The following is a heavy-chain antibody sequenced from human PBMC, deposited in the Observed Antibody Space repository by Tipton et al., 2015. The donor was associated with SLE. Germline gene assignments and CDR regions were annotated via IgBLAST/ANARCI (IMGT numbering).Heavy chain of an antibody. J-gene: IGHJ4*02. Sequence: QLVQSGAEVKKPGASVRVSCKASGFTSTNYYVHWVRQAPGQGLEWMGMINPSGGSPSYTQIFQGRVTMTRDTSTSTVYMELSSRKSEDTAVYYCLVVTAVDYWGQGTLVNVSS. CDR2: INPSGGSP. CDR1: GFTSTNYY. V-gene: IGHV1-46*01. CDR3: LVVTAVDY. D-gene: IGHD2-21*02.